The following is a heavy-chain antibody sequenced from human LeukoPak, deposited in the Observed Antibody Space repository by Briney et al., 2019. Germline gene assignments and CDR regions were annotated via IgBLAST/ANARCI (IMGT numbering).Heavy chain of an antibody. CDR3: VRQSVPGGRLISVAGTGWFDP. CDR1: RYTFSNNW. D-gene: IGHD6-19*01. V-gene: IGHV5-51*01. Sequence: GESLKISCKASRYTFSNNWVAWVRQVPGKGLEWMGIIYPGGSDTRYSPSFQGQVTISVDKSINTVYLQWRTLKASDTAMYYCVRQSVPGGRLISVAGTGWFDPWGQGTLVTVSS. J-gene: IGHJ5*02. CDR2: IYPGGSDT.